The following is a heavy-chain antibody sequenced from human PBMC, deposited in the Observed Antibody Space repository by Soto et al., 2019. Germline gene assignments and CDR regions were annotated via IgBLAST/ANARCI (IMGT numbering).Heavy chain of an antibody. J-gene: IGHJ3*02. CDR2: IYYSGCT. CDR3: ARFPQGRKEAFDI. V-gene: IGHV4-59*01. Sequence: QVQLQESGPGLVKPSETLSLTCTVSGGSISSYSWGWIRQPPVKGLEWLGYIYYSGCTNYNPSLKSRVTRSVDTSKNQFTLKLSSVTAADTAVYYCARFPQGRKEAFDIWGQGTMVTVSS. CDR1: GGSISSYS.